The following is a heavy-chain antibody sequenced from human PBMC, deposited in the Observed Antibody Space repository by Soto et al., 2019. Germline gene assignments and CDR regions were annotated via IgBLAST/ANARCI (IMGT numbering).Heavy chain of an antibody. CDR1: GQSFSGHS. CDR2: INESGST. D-gene: IGHD1-1*01. J-gene: IGHJ4*02. CDR3: ARGSGIVALPGELEDVKYDY. Sequence: QVQLQQWGAGLVKPSETLSLSCAVYGQSFSGHSWAWIRQPPGKGLEWIGEINESGSTYYNPSLNSRVTISTDTTKNQFSLKVSSVSAAETAAYFCARGSGIVALPGELEDVKYDYWGQGTLVNVSS. V-gene: IGHV4-34*01.